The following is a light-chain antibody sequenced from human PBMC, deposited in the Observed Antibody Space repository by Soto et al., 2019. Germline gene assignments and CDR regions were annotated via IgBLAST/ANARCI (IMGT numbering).Light chain of an antibody. CDR2: WAS. CDR3: QQYYSPPWP. CDR1: QSVLYSSNNKNY. V-gene: IGKV4-1*01. Sequence: DIVMTQSPDSLAVSLGERATINCKSSQSVLYSSNNKNYLAWYQQKPGQPPKLRIYWASTRESGVPDRFSGSGSGTDFTLSISSLQAEDVAVYYCQQYYSPPWPFGPGTKVDIK. J-gene: IGKJ3*01.